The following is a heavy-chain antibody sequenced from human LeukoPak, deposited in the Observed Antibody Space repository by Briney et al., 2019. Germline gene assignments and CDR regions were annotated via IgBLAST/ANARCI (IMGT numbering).Heavy chain of an antibody. CDR1: GGSISTRSYY. D-gene: IGHD2-2*01. CDR2: IYYSGST. V-gene: IGHV4-39*01. J-gene: IGHJ4*02. CDR3: ARLDSLGYRSSTSCYGLYFDY. Sequence: SETLSLTCTVSGGSISTRSYYWGWIRQPPGKGLEWIGSIYYSGSTYYNPSLKSRVTISVDTSKNQFSLKLSSVTAADTAVYYCARLDSLGYRSSTSCYGLYFDYWGQGTLVTVSS.